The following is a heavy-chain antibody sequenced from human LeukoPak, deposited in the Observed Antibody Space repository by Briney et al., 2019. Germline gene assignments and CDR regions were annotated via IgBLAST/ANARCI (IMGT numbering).Heavy chain of an antibody. D-gene: IGHD3-3*01. Sequence: QPGGSLRLSCAASGFTFSSYWMHRVRQAPGKGLVWVSRINSDGSSTSYADSVKGRFTISRDNAKNTLYLQMNSLRAEDTAVYYCARDLLHYDFWSGYDYWGQGTLVTVSS. CDR2: INSDGSST. CDR1: GFTFSSYW. V-gene: IGHV3-74*01. CDR3: ARDLLHYDFWSGYDY. J-gene: IGHJ4*02.